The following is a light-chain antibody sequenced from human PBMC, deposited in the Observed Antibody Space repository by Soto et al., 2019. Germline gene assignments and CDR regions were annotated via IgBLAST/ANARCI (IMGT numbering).Light chain of an antibody. CDR3: QQYEAYPLT. CDR1: QSITSW. V-gene: IGKV1-5*03. CDR2: KAS. Sequence: DIQLTQSPSTLSASVGDRVTLTCRASQSITSWLAWYQQKPGKAPKLLVYKASSLESGVPSRFSGSGSGTEFTLTISTLQPDDFATYYCQQYEAYPLTFGGGTKVEI. J-gene: IGKJ4*01.